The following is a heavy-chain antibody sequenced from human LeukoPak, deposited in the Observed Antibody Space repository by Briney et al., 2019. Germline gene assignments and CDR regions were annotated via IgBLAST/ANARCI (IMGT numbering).Heavy chain of an antibody. CDR2: ISSSSSYI. CDR1: GFTFSSYS. J-gene: IGHJ4*02. CDR3: ARVFGEGPDY. V-gene: IGHV3-21*01. Sequence: GGSLRLSCAASGFTFSSYSMNWVRQAPGKGLEWVSSISSSSSYIYYADSVKGRSTISRDNAKNSLYLQMNSLRAEDTAVYYCARVFGEGPDYWGQGTLVTVSS. D-gene: IGHD3-10*02.